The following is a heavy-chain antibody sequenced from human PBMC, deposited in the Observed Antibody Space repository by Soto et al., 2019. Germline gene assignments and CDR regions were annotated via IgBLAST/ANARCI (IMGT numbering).Heavy chain of an antibody. CDR1: GGTFSSYA. Sequence: QVQLVQSGAGVKKPGSSVKVSCKASGGTFSSYAISWVRQAPGQGLEWMGGIIPIVGTANYARKLEGRVTITADDSTSTADTELSSLRSEDTAVYYCAREILAGDLNYYCMDVWGQGTTVTVSS. D-gene: IGHD3-3*01. CDR3: AREILAGDLNYYCMDV. CDR2: IIPIVGTA. V-gene: IGHV1-69*01. J-gene: IGHJ6*02.